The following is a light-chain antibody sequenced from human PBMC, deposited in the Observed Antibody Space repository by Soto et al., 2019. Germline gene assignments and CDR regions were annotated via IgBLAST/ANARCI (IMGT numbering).Light chain of an antibody. Sequence: DSQMTQSPSSLSASVGDRVTITCRASQDITNYLNWYRQIPGKAPELLIYGASNLETGVTSRLSGSRSGTHFTFTISSLQPEDIATYYCQQYDNLPPDTFGQGTKLEI. CDR3: QQYDNLPPDT. CDR1: QDITNY. V-gene: IGKV1-33*01. CDR2: GAS. J-gene: IGKJ2*01.